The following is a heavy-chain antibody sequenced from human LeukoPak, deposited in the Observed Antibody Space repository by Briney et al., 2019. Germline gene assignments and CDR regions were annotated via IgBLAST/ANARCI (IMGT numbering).Heavy chain of an antibody. CDR1: GYTFTSYG. D-gene: IGHD2-2*01. CDR2: ISAYNGNT. Sequence: GASVKVSCKASGYTFTSYGISWVRQAPGQGLEWMGWISAYNGNTNYAQKLQGRVTMTDDTSTDTAYMELSSLRSEDTAVYYCATGAQFSSQLLFLAEYFQYWGQGTLLTVSS. V-gene: IGHV1-18*01. J-gene: IGHJ1*01. CDR3: ATGAQFSSQLLFLAEYFQY.